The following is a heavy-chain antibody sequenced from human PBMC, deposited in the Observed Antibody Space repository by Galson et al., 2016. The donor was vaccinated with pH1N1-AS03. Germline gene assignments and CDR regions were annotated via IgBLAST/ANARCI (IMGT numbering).Heavy chain of an antibody. J-gene: IGHJ4*02. CDR1: GYIFTSYW. Sequence: QSGAEVKKPGESLKISCKTSGYIFTSYWVAWVRHMPGKGLEWMGIIYPGGSDTRYSPSFQGQVTISADRSINTAYLQWSSLMASDTAIYYCARQVRGGYNDYFDYWGQGILVTVSS. CDR2: IYPGGSDT. CDR3: ARQVRGGYNDYFDY. V-gene: IGHV5-51*01. D-gene: IGHD5-24*01.